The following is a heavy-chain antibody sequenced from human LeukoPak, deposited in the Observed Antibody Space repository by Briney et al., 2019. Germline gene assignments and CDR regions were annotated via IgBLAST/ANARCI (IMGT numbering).Heavy chain of an antibody. J-gene: IGHJ4*02. CDR3: ARGPTYQPIDY. CDR2: INHSGST. V-gene: IGHV4-34*01. CDR1: GGSFSGYY. Sequence: SETLSLTCAVYGGSFSGYYWSWIRQPPGKGLEWIGEINHSGSTNYNPSLKSRVTISVDTSKNQFSLKLSSVTAADTAVYYCARGPTYQPIDYWGQGTLVTVSS. D-gene: IGHD2-2*01.